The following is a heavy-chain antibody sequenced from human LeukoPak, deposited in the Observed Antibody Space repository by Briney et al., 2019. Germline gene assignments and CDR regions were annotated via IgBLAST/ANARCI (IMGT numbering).Heavy chain of an antibody. Sequence: SVKVSCKASGGTFSSYAISWVRQAPGQGLEWMGGIIPILGTANYAQKFQGRVTITTDESTSTAYMELRSLRSDDTAVYYCARGARGNFDYWGQGTLVTVSS. V-gene: IGHV1-69*05. J-gene: IGHJ4*02. D-gene: IGHD3-16*01. CDR1: GGTFSSYA. CDR2: IIPILGTA. CDR3: ARGARGNFDY.